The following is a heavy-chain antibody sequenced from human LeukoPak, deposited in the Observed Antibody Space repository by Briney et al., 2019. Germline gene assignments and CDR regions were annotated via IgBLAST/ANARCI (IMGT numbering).Heavy chain of an antibody. Sequence: PGGSLRLSCAASGFTFSSSAMSWVRQAPGKGLEWVSAISNNGGYTYADSVQGRFTISRDNSKSTLCLQMNSLRAEDTAVYYCAKQLGYCSDGSCYFPYWGQGTLVTVSS. CDR2: ISNNGGYT. J-gene: IGHJ4*02. V-gene: IGHV3-23*01. CDR3: AKQLGYCSDGSCYFPY. CDR1: GFTFSSSA. D-gene: IGHD2-15*01.